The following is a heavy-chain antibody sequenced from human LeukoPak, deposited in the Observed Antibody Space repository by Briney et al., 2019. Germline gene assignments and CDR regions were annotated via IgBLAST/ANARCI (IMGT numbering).Heavy chain of an antibody. J-gene: IGHJ4*02. Sequence: QLWGSLRLSCAASGFTFSSYAMSWVRQVPGKGLEWVSAISGSGGSTYYADSVKGRFTISRDNSKNTLYLQMNSLRAEDTAVYYCAKDSSYDSSGYYYRSLGGFDYWGQGTLVTVSS. CDR3: AKDSSYDSSGYYYRSLGGFDY. V-gene: IGHV3-23*01. CDR1: GFTFSSYA. CDR2: ISGSGGST. D-gene: IGHD3-22*01.